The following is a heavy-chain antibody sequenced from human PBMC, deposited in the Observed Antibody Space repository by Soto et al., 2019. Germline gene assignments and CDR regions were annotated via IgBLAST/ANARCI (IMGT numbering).Heavy chain of an antibody. CDR3: ASHIAVVGVLHFDY. J-gene: IGHJ4*02. CDR2: IYYSGST. D-gene: IGHD6-19*01. Sequence: PSETLSLTCTVSGGSISSYYWSWIRQPPGKGLEWVGYIYYSGSTNYNPYLKSRVTISVDTTKNQFSLKLSSVTAADAAVYDCASHIAVVGVLHFDYWGQGTLVTVSS. CDR1: GGSISSYY. V-gene: IGHV4-59*01.